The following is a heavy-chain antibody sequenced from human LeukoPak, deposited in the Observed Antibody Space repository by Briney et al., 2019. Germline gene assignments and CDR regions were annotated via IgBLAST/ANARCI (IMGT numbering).Heavy chain of an antibody. J-gene: IGHJ4*02. CDR3: AFSGYYYGYFDY. Sequence: PSETLSLTCIVSGDSTISDTYYWGWIRQPPGEGLEWIGEINHSGSTNYNPSLKSRVTISVDTSKNQFSLKLSSVTAADTAVYYCAFSGYYYGYFDYWGQGTLVTVSS. CDR1: GDSTISDTYY. CDR2: INHSGST. V-gene: IGHV4-39*07. D-gene: IGHD3-22*01.